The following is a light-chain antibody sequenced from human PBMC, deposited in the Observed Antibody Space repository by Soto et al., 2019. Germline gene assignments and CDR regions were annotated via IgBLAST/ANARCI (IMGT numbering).Light chain of an antibody. CDR3: QQYNSYPT. V-gene: IGKV1-5*03. Sequence: DIQMTQSPSTLSASVGDRVTITCRARQSISSWLAWYQQKPGKAPKLLIYKASSLESGVPSRFSGSGSGTEFTLTISSLQPDDFATYYCQQYNSYPTFGQGTKVEIE. J-gene: IGKJ1*01. CDR1: QSISSW. CDR2: KAS.